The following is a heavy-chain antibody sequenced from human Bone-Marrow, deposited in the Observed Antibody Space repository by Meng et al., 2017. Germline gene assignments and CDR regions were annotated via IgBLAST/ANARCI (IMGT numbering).Heavy chain of an antibody. Sequence: GESLKISCKGSGYSFTSYWIGWVRQMPGKGLEWMGIIYPGDSDTRYSPSFQGQVTISADKSISTAYLQWSSLKASDTAMYYCARDHVKAVAGMGNWFDPWGQGTLVTVSS. J-gene: IGHJ5*02. D-gene: IGHD6-19*01. CDR2: IYPGDSDT. CDR3: ARDHVKAVAGMGNWFDP. CDR1: GYSFTSYW. V-gene: IGHV5-51*01.